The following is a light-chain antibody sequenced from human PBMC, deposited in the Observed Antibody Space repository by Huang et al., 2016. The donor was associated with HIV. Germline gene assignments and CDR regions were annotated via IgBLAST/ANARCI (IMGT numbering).Light chain of an antibody. J-gene: IGKJ4*01. V-gene: IGKV3-11*01. CDR3: QQRSNWPLT. CDR1: QSVGRD. Sequence: ELVLTQSPATLFLSPGERATLSCMASQSVGRDLAWYQQKPGQAPRLLIYDASNRATGSPGRFIGSGSGTDVTLTISSLEPEDFAGYYCQQRSNWPLTFGEGTKVEIK. CDR2: DAS.